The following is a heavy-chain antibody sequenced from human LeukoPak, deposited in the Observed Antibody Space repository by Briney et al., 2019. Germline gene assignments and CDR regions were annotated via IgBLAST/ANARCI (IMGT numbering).Heavy chain of an antibody. Sequence: GGSLRLSCAASGFAFSSYGMHWVRQAPGKGLEWVSSISSSSSYIYYADSVKGRFTISRDNAKNSLYLQMNSLRAEDTAVYYCAKDLYGDPYYFDYWGQGTLVTVSS. J-gene: IGHJ4*02. D-gene: IGHD4-17*01. V-gene: IGHV3-21*04. CDR1: GFAFSSYG. CDR3: AKDLYGDPYYFDY. CDR2: ISSSSSYI.